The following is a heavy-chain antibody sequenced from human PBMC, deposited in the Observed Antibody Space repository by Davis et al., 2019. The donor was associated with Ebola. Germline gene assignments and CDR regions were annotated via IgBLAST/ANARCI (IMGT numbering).Heavy chain of an antibody. Sequence: PGGSLRLSCAASGFTFNIFDMHWVRQAPGKGLEWVAVISYDGSNKYYADSVKGRFTISRDNSKNTLYLQMNSLRAEDTAVYYCARATYYYDSSGYLFDYWGQGTLVTVSS. J-gene: IGHJ4*02. CDR1: GFTFNIFD. CDR2: ISYDGSNK. CDR3: ARATYYYDSSGYLFDY. V-gene: IGHV3-30*19. D-gene: IGHD3-22*01.